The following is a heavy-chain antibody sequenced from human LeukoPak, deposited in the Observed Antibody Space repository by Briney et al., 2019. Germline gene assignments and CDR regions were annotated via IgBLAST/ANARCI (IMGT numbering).Heavy chain of an antibody. D-gene: IGHD1-1*01. J-gene: IGHJ4*02. Sequence: GGSLRLSCAASGFTFSSYATHWVRQAPGKGLEWVAVISYDGSNKYYADSVKGRFTISRDNSKNTLYLQMNGLRAEDTAVYYCARDWNHDYWGQGTLVTVSS. CDR1: GFTFSSYA. CDR2: ISYDGSNK. CDR3: ARDWNHDY. V-gene: IGHV3-30-3*01.